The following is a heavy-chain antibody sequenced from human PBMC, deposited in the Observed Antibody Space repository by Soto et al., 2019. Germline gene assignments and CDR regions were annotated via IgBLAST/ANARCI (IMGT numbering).Heavy chain of an antibody. Sequence: QVQLQESGPGLVKPSQTLSLTCTVSGGSISSGGYYWSWIRQHPGKGLEWIGYIYYSGSTYYNPSLTSRVTISVDTSKNQFSLKLSSVTAADTAVYYCASEYDRAGRRRYGMDVWGHGTTVTVSS. CDR1: GGSISSGGYY. CDR2: IYYSGST. J-gene: IGHJ6*02. D-gene: IGHD3-3*01. V-gene: IGHV4-31*03. CDR3: ASEYDRAGRRRYGMDV.